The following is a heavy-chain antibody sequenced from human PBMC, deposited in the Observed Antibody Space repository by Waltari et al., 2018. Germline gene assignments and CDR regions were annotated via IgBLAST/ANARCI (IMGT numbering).Heavy chain of an antibody. V-gene: IGHV4-59*01. CDR3: ARSKGAGRTNPAGY. CDR1: GGSISSYY. CDR2: IYYSGST. Sequence: QVQLQESGSGLVKPSETLSLTCTVSGGSISSYYWSWIRQPPGKGLEWIGYIYYSGSTNYNPSLKSRVTISVDTSKNQFSLKLSSVTAADTAVYYCARSKGAGRTNPAGYWGQGTLVTVSS. J-gene: IGHJ4*02. D-gene: IGHD6-25*01.